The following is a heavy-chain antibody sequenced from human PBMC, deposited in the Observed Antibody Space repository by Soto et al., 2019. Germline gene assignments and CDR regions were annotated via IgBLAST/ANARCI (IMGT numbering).Heavy chain of an antibody. Sequence: SVKVSCKVSGYTLTELSMHWVRQAPGKGLEWMGGFDPEDGETIYAQKFQGRVTMTEDTSTDTAYMELSSLRSEDTAVYYYARSTSAARPLGFDYWGQGTLVTVSS. CDR3: ARSTSAARPLGFDY. D-gene: IGHD6-6*01. CDR2: FDPEDGET. J-gene: IGHJ4*02. V-gene: IGHV1-24*01. CDR1: GYTLTELS.